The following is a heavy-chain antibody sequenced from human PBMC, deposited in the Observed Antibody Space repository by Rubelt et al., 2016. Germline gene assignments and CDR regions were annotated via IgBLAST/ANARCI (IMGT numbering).Heavy chain of an antibody. CDR2: ISYDGSDK. CDR3: AREYSSLDY. CDR1: GFTFTSYA. V-gene: IGHV3-30*04. D-gene: IGHD6-13*01. Sequence: QVQLVESGGGVVQPGRSLRLSCAASGFTFTSYAMHWVRQAPGMGLEWVAVISYDGSDKYYADSVKGRFTISRDNSKNTRDLQMISLRAEDTAVDYGAREYSSLDYWGQGTLVTVSS. J-gene: IGHJ4*02.